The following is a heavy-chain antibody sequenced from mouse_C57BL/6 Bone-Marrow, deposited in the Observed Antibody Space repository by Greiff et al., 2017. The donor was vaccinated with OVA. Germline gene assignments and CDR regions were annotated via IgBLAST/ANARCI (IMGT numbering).Heavy chain of an antibody. CDR1: GYAFSSSW. CDR3: ARSRYYYPHFDY. V-gene: IGHV1-82*01. CDR2: IYPGDGDT. Sequence: QVQLQQSGPELVKPGASVKISCKASGYAFSSSWMNWVKQRPGKGLEWIGRIYPGDGDTNYNGKFKGKATLTADKSSSTAYMQLSSLTSEDSAVYFCARSRYYYPHFDYWGQGTTLTVSS. J-gene: IGHJ2*01. D-gene: IGHD1-1*01.